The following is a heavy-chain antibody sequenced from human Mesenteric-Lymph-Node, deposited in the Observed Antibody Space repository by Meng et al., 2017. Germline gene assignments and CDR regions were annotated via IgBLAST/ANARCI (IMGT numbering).Heavy chain of an antibody. CDR2: IYHSGST. CDR1: GGSISSNGYY. CDR3: ARRRGGSGRDC. V-gene: IGHV4-39*01. J-gene: IGHJ4*02. Sequence: RHRPESGPGLVKPPATLSLTCTLSGGSISSNGYYWDWVRQPPGKGLEWIGAIYHSGSTSSNPSLQSRVTMFVDTSKNQFSLMLTSVTATDTAVYYCARRRGGSGRDCWGQGTLVTVSS. D-gene: IGHD3-10*01.